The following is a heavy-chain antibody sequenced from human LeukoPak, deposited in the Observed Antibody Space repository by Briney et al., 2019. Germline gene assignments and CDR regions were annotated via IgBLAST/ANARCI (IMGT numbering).Heavy chain of an antibody. Sequence: TGRSLRLSCEASGFAFGSYAMHWVRQAPGRGLEWVAVISHDGDNTNSGESVRGRFTLSRDNLKNTLYLQMNSLRAEDTAVYYCASGREQQLVLGYWGQGTLVTVSS. D-gene: IGHD6-13*01. V-gene: IGHV3-30-3*01. CDR3: ASGREQQLVLGY. CDR1: GFAFGSYA. CDR2: ISHDGDNT. J-gene: IGHJ4*02.